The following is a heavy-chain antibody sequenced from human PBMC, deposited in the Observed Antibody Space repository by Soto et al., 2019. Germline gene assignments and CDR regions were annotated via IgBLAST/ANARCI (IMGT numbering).Heavy chain of an antibody. J-gene: IGHJ4*02. CDR2: ISYDGSNK. CDR1: GFTFSSYG. V-gene: IGHV3-30*18. Sequence: GGSLRLSCAASGFTFSSYGMHWVRQAPGKGLEWVSVISYDGSNKYYADSVKGRFTISRDNSKNTLYLQMNSLRAEDTAVYYCAKMKAVGVDYWGQGTLVTVS. CDR3: AKMKAVGVDY.